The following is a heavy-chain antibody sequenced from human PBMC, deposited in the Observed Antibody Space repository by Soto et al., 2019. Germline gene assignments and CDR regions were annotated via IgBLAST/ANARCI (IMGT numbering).Heavy chain of an antibody. CDR3: ARRSLGYCSGGSCYAPDY. Sequence: QVQLVQSGAEVKKPGSSVKVSCKASGGTFSSYAISWVRQAPGQGLEWMGGIIPIFGTANYAQKFQGRVTITADESTSTAYMELSSLRSEDTAVYYCARRSLGYCSGGSCYAPDYWGQGTLVTVSS. V-gene: IGHV1-69*01. CDR1: GGTFSSYA. CDR2: IIPIFGTA. J-gene: IGHJ4*02. D-gene: IGHD2-15*01.